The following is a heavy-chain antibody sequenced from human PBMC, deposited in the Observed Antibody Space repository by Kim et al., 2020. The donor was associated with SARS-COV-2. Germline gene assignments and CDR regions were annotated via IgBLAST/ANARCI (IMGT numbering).Heavy chain of an antibody. CDR2: ISGSGTNT. CDR3: AKGILAAGTFHYYCYGMDV. D-gene: IGHD6-13*01. J-gene: IGHJ6*02. Sequence: GGSLRLSCAASGFTFSNYAMSWVRQAPGKGLEWVSSISGSGTNTYYADSVKGRFTISRDNSRNTLYLHMNSLRAEDTAVYYCAKGILAAGTFHYYCYGMDVWGQGTTVTVSS. CDR1: GFTFSNYA. V-gene: IGHV3-23*01.